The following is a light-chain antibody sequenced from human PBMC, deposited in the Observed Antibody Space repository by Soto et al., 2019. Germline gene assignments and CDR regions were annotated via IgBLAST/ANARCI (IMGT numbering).Light chain of an antibody. CDR1: QTISSW. CDR2: KAS. V-gene: IGKV1-5*03. CDR3: QHYNSYSEA. Sequence: DIPSTQSPSTLSGSGGDRVTITCRASQTISSWLAWYQQKPGKAPKLLIYKASTLKSGVPSRFSGSGSGTELTHTISSLQPDDLATYYCQHYNSYSEAFDQKTKVQLK. J-gene: IGKJ1*01.